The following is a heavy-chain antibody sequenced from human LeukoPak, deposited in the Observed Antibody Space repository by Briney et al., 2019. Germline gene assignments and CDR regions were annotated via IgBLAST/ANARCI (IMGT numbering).Heavy chain of an antibody. D-gene: IGHD1-14*01. CDR1: GFTFSSYS. Sequence: GGSLRLSCAASGFTFSSYSMNWVRQAPGKGLEWVSSISSSSSYIYYADSVKGRFTISRDNAKNSLYLQMNSLRAEDTAVYYCARGAGTIRTKHFDYWGQGTLVTVSS. CDR2: ISSSSSYI. V-gene: IGHV3-21*01. CDR3: ARGAGTIRTKHFDY. J-gene: IGHJ4*02.